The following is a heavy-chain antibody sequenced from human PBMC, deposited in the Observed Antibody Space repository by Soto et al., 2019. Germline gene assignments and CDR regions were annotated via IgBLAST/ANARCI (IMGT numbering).Heavy chain of an antibody. CDR1: GGSISRYY. D-gene: IGHD2-21*02. CDR2: MYNTGST. Sequence: PSETRSLTCTVSGGSISRYYWSWIRQPPGKGLEWIGYMYNTGSTVYNPSFKSRVTISVDTSKNQFSLKLNSVTAADTAVYYCARDLWGYCGTDCYPLDVWGQGTTVTVS. J-gene: IGHJ6*02. CDR3: ARDLWGYCGTDCYPLDV. V-gene: IGHV4-59*01.